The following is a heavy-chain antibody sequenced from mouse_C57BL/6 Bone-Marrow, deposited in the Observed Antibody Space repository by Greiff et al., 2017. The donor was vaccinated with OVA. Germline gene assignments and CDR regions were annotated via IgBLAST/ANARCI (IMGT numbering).Heavy chain of an antibody. CDR2: INPNYGTT. V-gene: IGHV1-39*01. Sequence: ESGPELVKPGASVKISCKASGYSFTDYNMNWVKQSNGKSLEWIGVINPNYGTTSYNQKFKGKATLTVDQSSSTAYMQLNSLTSEDSAVYYCALYGSSFYYYAMDYWGQGTSVTVSS. J-gene: IGHJ4*01. CDR3: ALYGSSFYYYAMDY. CDR1: GYSFTDYN. D-gene: IGHD1-1*01.